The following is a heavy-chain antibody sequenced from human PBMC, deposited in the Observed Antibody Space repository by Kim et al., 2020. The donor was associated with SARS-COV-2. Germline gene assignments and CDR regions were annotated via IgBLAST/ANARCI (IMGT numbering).Heavy chain of an antibody. Sequence: GGSLRLSCAASGFTFSSYAMHWVRQAPGKGLEWVAVISYDGSNKYYADSVKGRFTISRDNSKNTLYLQMNSLRAEDTAVYYCARDLGPAAGTPYYYYYGMDVWGQGTTVTVSS. CDR1: GFTFSSYA. J-gene: IGHJ6*02. CDR3: ARDLGPAAGTPYYYYYGMDV. CDR2: ISYDGSNK. D-gene: IGHD6-13*01. V-gene: IGHV3-30*04.